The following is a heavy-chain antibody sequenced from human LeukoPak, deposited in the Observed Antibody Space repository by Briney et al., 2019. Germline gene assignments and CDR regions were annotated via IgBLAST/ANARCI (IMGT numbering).Heavy chain of an antibody. CDR2: IKSKTDGGTT. CDR3: TTVAEQLVTANY. D-gene: IGHD6-13*01. Sequence: PGGSLRLSCAASGFSFSDAWMSWVRQAPGKGLEWVGRIKSKTDGGTTDYAAPVKGRFTISRDDSKNTLYLQMNSLKTEGTAVYYCTTVAEQLVTANYWGQGTLVTVSS. V-gene: IGHV3-15*01. CDR1: GFSFSDAW. J-gene: IGHJ4*02.